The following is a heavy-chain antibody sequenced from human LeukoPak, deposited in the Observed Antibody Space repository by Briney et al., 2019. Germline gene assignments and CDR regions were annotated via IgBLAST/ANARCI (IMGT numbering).Heavy chain of an antibody. CDR3: ARDPGSDCSGGSCYLDY. V-gene: IGHV1-46*01. J-gene: IGHJ4*02. CDR1: GYTFTTYY. D-gene: IGHD2-15*01. CDR2: INPSGGST. Sequence: ASVKVSCTASGYTFTTYYMHWVRQAPGQGLEWMGIINPSGGSTSYAQKFQGRVTMTRDTSTGTVYMQLSSLRSEDTAVYYCARDPGSDCSGGSCYLDYWGQGALVTVSS.